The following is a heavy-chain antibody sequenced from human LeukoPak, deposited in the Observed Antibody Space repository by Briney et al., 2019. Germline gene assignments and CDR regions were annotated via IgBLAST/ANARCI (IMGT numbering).Heavy chain of an antibody. V-gene: IGHV3-30*02. CDR2: IRYDGNNK. CDR1: GFSFSTYG. D-gene: IGHD2-8*02. CDR3: ATYRQVLLPFES. J-gene: IGHJ4*02. Sequence: GGSLRLSCVASGFSFSTYGMHWVRQAPGKGLEWVAFIRYDGNNKYYADSVKGRFTISRDNSKNMVYLQMNSLRAEDTAIYYCATYRQVLLPFESWGQGTLVTVSS.